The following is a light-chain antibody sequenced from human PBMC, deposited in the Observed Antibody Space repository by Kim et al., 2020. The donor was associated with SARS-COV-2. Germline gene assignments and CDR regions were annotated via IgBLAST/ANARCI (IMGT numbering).Light chain of an antibody. V-gene: IGLV3-19*01. J-gene: IGLJ2*01. CDR1: SLRSYY. Sequence: SSELTQDPAVSVALGQTVRITCQGDSLRSYYATWYQQKPGQAPIIVIYGKNIRPSGIPDRFSGSSSGNTASLTITGTQAGDEAAYFCNSPDSSFNVVFGG. CDR2: GKN. CDR3: NSPDSSFNVV.